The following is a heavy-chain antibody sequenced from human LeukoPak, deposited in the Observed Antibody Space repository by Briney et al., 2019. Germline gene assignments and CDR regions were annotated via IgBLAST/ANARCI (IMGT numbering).Heavy chain of an antibody. CDR2: IKQDGSEK. Sequence: PGGSLRLSCAASGFTFSSYWMSWVRQAPGKGLEWVANIKQDGSEKYYVDSVKGRFTISRDNAKNSLYPQMNSLRAEDTAVYYCAKDLELTLPLRFDYWGQGTLVTVSS. V-gene: IGHV3-7*01. CDR1: GFTFSSYW. D-gene: IGHD4/OR15-4a*01. J-gene: IGHJ4*02. CDR3: AKDLELTLPLRFDY.